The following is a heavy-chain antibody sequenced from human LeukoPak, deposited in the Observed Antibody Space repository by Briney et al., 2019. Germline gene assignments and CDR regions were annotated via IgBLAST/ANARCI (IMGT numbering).Heavy chain of an antibody. CDR3: ARDSYGPIDY. Sequence: GGSLRLSCAASGFTFSSYAMHWVRQAPGKGLEWVAVISYDGSSKYYADSVKGRFTISRDNSKNTLYLQMNSLRAEDTAVYYCARDSYGPIDYWGQGTLVTVSS. CDR1: GFTFSSYA. D-gene: IGHD3-10*01. CDR2: ISYDGSSK. J-gene: IGHJ4*02. V-gene: IGHV3-30-3*01.